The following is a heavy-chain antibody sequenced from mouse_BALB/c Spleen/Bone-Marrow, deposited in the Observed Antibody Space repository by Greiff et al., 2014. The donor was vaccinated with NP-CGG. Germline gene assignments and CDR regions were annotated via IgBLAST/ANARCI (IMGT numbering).Heavy chain of an antibody. CDR3: ARAYYRGLYAMDY. CDR2: ISNLANRI. V-gene: IGHV5-15*02. D-gene: IGHD2-14*01. Sequence: EVQGVESGGGLVQPGGSRKLPCAASGFTLSDYGMAWVRQAPGKGPEWVAFISNLANRIYFADTVTGRFTISRENAKNTLYLEMSSLRSEDTAMYYCARAYYRGLYAMDYWGQGTSVTVSS. J-gene: IGHJ4*01. CDR1: GFTLSDYG.